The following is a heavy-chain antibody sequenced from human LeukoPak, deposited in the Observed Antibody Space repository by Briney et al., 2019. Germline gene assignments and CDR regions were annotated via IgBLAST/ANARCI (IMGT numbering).Heavy chain of an antibody. CDR1: GHSFTSCD. CDR3: ARSPKYYYDSSGYYGMDV. D-gene: IGHD3-22*01. J-gene: IGHJ6*02. V-gene: IGHV1-8*01. CDR2: MNPNSGNT. Sequence: EASVKVSCTASGHSFTSCDINWVRQATGQGLEWMGWMNPNSGNTGYAQKFQGRVTMTRNTSISTAYMELSSLRSEDTAVYYCARSPKYYYDSSGYYGMDVWGQGTTVTVSS.